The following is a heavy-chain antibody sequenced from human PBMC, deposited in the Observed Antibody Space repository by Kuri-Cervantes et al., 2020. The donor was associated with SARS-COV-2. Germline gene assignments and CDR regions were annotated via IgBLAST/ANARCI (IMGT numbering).Heavy chain of an antibody. CDR2: ISGSGGST. V-gene: IGHV3-23*01. CDR1: GFTFSSYA. Sequence: GESLKISCAASGFTFSSYAMSWVRQAPGKGLEWVSAISGSGGSTYYADSVKGRFTISRDNSKNTLYLQMNSLRAEDTAVYYCTRAQTSFDSWGQGTLVTVSS. J-gene: IGHJ4*02. CDR3: TRAQTSFDS.